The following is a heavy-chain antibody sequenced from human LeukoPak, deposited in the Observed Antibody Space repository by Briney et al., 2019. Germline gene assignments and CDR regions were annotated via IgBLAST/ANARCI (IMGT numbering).Heavy chain of an antibody. CDR2: IQYDGNTI. CDR1: GFTYSHNG. CDR3: ARARLANWFDP. D-gene: IGHD6-19*01. V-gene: IGHV3-30*02. J-gene: IGHJ5*02. Sequence: SGGSLRLSCVASGFTYSHNGMHWVRQAPGKGLGWVAFIQYDGNTIFYADSVKGRFTISRDNSKNTLYLQMNSLRAEDTAVYYCARARLANWFDPWGQGTLVTVSS.